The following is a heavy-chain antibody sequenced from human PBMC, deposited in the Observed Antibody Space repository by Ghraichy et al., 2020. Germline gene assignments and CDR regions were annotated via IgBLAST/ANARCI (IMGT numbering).Heavy chain of an antibody. D-gene: IGHD1-1*01. CDR2: INHSGST. Sequence: ETLSLTCAVYGGSFSGYYWSWIRQPPGKGLEWIGEINHSGSTNYNPSLKSRVTISVDTSKNQFSLKLSSVTAADTAVYYCAGMATGTTGYFDYWGQGTLVTVSS. CDR3: AGMATGTTGYFDY. J-gene: IGHJ4*02. CDR1: GGSFSGYY. V-gene: IGHV4-34*01.